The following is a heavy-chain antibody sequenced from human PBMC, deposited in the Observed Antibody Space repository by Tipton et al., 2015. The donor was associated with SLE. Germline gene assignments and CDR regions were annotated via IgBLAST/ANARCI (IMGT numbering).Heavy chain of an antibody. Sequence: SLRLSCAASGFTVSSNYMSWVRQAPGKGLEWVSVIYSGGSTYYADSVKGRFTISRDNSKNTLYLQMNSLRAEDTAVYYCARDRGITMVRGALTWGQGTLVTVSS. CDR3: ARDRGITMVRGALT. CDR2: IYSGGST. CDR1: GFTVSSNY. V-gene: IGHV3-53*01. J-gene: IGHJ5*02. D-gene: IGHD3-10*01.